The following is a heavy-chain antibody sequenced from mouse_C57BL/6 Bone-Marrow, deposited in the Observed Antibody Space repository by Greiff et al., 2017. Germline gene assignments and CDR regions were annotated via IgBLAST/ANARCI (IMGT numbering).Heavy chain of an antibody. Sequence: QVQLKESGPELVKPGASVKISCKASGYSFTSYYIHWVKQRPGQGLEWIGWIYPGSGNTKYNEKFKGKATLTADTSSSTAYMQLSSLTSEDSAVYYCARGPYSNFFFDYWGQGTTLTVSS. D-gene: IGHD2-5*01. CDR3: ARGPYSNFFFDY. V-gene: IGHV1-66*01. J-gene: IGHJ2*01. CDR1: GYSFTSYY. CDR2: IYPGSGNT.